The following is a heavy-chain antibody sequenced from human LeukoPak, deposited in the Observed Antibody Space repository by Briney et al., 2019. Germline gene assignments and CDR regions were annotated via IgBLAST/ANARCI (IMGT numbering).Heavy chain of an antibody. J-gene: IGHJ6*02. CDR3: ARPNYYYGMDV. CDR1: GGSISSYY. V-gene: IGHV4-59*08. Sequence: SETLSLTCTASGGSISSYYWSWIRQPPGKGLEWIGYIYYSGSTNYNPSLKSRVTISVDTSKNQFSLKLSSVTAADTAVYYCARPNYYYGMDVWGQGTTVTVSS. CDR2: IYYSGST.